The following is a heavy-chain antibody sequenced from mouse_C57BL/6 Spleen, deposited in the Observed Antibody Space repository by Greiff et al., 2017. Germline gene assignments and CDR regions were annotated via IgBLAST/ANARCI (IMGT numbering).Heavy chain of an antibody. CDR2: ISYDGSN. V-gene: IGHV3-6*01. J-gene: IGHJ2*01. D-gene: IGHD1-1*02. CDR1: GYSFTSGYY. CDR3: ARAGYTAVGTLDY. Sequence: VQLKEPGPGLVKPSQSLSLTCSVTGYSFTSGYYWNWIRQFPGNNLEWMGYISYDGSNNYNPSLKNRISFTRDTSKNQCFLNLNAVTTEDTATYYYARAGYTAVGTLDYWGQGTTLTVSS.